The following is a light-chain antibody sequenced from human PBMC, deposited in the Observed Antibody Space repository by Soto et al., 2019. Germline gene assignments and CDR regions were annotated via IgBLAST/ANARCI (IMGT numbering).Light chain of an antibody. J-gene: IGLJ3*02. CDR1: SSDVGGYNY. CDR3: SSYAGSKNVV. Sequence: QSALTQPPSASGSPGQSVTISCTGTSSDVGGYNYVSWYQQHPGKAPKLMIYEVTKRPSGVPDRFSGSKSGNTAFLTVSGLQAEDEADYYCSSYAGSKNVVFGGGTQLTVL. V-gene: IGLV2-8*01. CDR2: EVT.